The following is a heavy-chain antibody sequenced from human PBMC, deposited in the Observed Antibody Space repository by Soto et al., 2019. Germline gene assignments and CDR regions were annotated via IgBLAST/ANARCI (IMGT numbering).Heavy chain of an antibody. V-gene: IGHV3-13*01. CDR3: ARELQGGIYGMDV. Sequence: GGSLRLSCAASGFTFSNYDMHWVRQVTGKGLEWVSGITTAGDTYYPGSEKGRFTISREKAKNSLYLQMNSLSAGDTAVYYCARELQGGIYGMDVWGQGTTVTVSS. J-gene: IGHJ6*02. CDR2: ITTAGDT. CDR1: GFTFSNYD. D-gene: IGHD1-26*01.